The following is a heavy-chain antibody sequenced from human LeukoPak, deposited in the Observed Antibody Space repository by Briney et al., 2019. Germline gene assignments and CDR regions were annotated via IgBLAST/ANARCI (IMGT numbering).Heavy chain of an antibody. Sequence: GASVKVSCKASGGTFSSYAISWVRQAPGQGLEWMGGIIPIFGTANYAQKFQGRVTITTDESTSTAYMELSSLRSEDTAVYYCARDLRIAARPEDYYYYYMDVWGKGTTVTVSS. CDR3: ARDLRIAARPEDYYYYYMDV. V-gene: IGHV1-69*05. CDR1: GGTFSSYA. CDR2: IIPIFGTA. D-gene: IGHD6-6*01. J-gene: IGHJ6*03.